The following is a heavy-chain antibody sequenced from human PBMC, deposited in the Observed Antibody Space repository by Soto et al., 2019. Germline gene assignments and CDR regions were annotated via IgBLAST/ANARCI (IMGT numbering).Heavy chain of an antibody. J-gene: IGHJ3*02. CDR2: INPNSGGT. Sequence: ASVKVSCKASGYTFTGYYMHWVRQAPGQGLEWMGWINPNSGGTNYAQKFQGWVTMTRDTSISTAYMELSRLRSDDTAVYYCARSAAMRADAFDSWGQGTMVTVAS. CDR3: ARSAAMRADAFDS. D-gene: IGHD2-2*01. V-gene: IGHV1-2*04. CDR1: GYTFTGYY.